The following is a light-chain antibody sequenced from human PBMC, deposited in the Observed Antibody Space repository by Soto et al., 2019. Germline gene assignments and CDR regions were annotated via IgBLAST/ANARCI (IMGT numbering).Light chain of an antibody. Sequence: PGERATLSCRASQSVSSYLAWYQHKPGQAPRLLIYDASSRATGIPDRFSGSGSGTDFTLAISSLEPEDFAVYYCQQRSNWPLTFGGGTKV. V-gene: IGKV3-11*01. CDR2: DAS. CDR3: QQRSNWPLT. CDR1: QSVSSY. J-gene: IGKJ4*01.